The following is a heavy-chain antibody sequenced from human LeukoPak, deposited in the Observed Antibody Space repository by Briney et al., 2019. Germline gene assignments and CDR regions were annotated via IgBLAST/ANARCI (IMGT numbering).Heavy chain of an antibody. V-gene: IGHV4-34*01. Sequence: SETLSLTCAVYGGSFSGYYWSWIRQPPGKGLEWIGEINHSGSTNYNPSLQSRVTISVDTSKNQFSLKLSSVTAADTAVYYCARGRRYSSSPDYDYWGQGTLVTVSS. D-gene: IGHD6-6*01. CDR2: INHSGST. J-gene: IGHJ4*02. CDR3: ARGRRYSSSPDYDY. CDR1: GGSFSGYY.